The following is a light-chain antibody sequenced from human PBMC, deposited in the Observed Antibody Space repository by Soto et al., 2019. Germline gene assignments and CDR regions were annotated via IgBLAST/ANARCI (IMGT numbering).Light chain of an antibody. Sequence: QSVLTQSPSVSASLGASVKLTCTLRSGHSTYAIAWHQQQPEKGPRFLMKINSDGSHSKGDGFFDRFSGSSSGAERHLTISSLQSEDEADYYCQSLGTGIQVFGGGTKLTVL. CDR1: SGHSTYA. CDR2: INSDGSH. CDR3: QSLGTGIQV. J-gene: IGLJ3*02. V-gene: IGLV4-69*01.